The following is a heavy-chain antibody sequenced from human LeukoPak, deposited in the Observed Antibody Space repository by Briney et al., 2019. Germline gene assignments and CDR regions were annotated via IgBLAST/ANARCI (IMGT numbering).Heavy chain of an antibody. Sequence: GGSLRLSCAASGFTFSSYAMSWVRQAPGKGLEWVSAISGSGGSTYYADSVKGRFTISRDNSKNTLYLQMNSLRAEDTAVYYCAKEARAAGEENYYYYGMDVWGQGTTVTVSS. J-gene: IGHJ6*02. CDR2: ISGSGGST. CDR1: GFTFSSYA. V-gene: IGHV3-23*01. CDR3: AKEARAAGEENYYYYGMDV. D-gene: IGHD6-13*01.